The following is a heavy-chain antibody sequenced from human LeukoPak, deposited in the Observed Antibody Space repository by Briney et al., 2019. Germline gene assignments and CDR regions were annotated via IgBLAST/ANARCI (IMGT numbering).Heavy chain of an antibody. Sequence: GSLRLSCAASGFTFSSYAMSWVRQAPGKGLEWVSAISGSGGSTYYADSVKGRFTISRDNSKNTLYLQMNSLRAEGTAVYYCAKDWIDSSGYYYDAFDIWGQGTMVTVSS. CDR3: AKDWIDSSGYYYDAFDI. CDR1: GFTFSSYA. D-gene: IGHD3-22*01. J-gene: IGHJ3*02. CDR2: ISGSGGST. V-gene: IGHV3-23*01.